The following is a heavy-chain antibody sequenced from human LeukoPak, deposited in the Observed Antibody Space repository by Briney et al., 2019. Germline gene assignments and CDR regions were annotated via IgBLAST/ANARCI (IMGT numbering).Heavy chain of an antibody. CDR2: ISNSGENI. J-gene: IGHJ4*02. D-gene: IGHD3-3*01. V-gene: IGHV3-23*01. Sequence: PGGSLRLSCAASGFTLSNYATSWVRQAPGKGLEWVSAISNSGENIYYADSVKGRFTISRDISKNTLYLQLNSLRAEDTAVYYCAKDGKEWLLFPYYFDYWGQGTLVAVSS. CDR1: GFTLSNYA. CDR3: AKDGKEWLLFPYYFDY.